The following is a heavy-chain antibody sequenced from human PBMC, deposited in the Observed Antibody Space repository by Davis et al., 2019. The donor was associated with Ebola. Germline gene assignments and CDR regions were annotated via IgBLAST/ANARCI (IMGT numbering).Heavy chain of an antibody. V-gene: IGHV5-10-1*01. CDR1: GYSSTTYW. Sequence: GESLKISCKDSGYSSTTYWISWVRQTPGKGLEWMGRIDPSDSYTYYSPSFQGHVTISADKSISTAYLQWSSLKASDTAMYYCARFDCTTASCYIDYWGQGTLVTVSS. CDR3: ARFDCTTASCYIDY. J-gene: IGHJ4*02. D-gene: IGHD2-2*01. CDR2: IDPSDSYT.